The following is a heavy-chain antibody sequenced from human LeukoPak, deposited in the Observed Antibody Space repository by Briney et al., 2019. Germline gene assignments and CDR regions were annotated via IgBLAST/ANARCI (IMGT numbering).Heavy chain of an antibody. Sequence: GGSLRLSCAASGFTFSTYLMSWVRQAPGKGLEWVANIKEDGSEKYYVDSVKGRFTISRDNAKNSLYLQINSLRAEDTGVYYCARSRIQTRYSGYKWGQGTLVTVSS. V-gene: IGHV3-7*01. CDR3: ARSRIQTRYSGYK. CDR1: GFTFSTYL. J-gene: IGHJ4*02. CDR2: IKEDGSEK. D-gene: IGHD3-9*01.